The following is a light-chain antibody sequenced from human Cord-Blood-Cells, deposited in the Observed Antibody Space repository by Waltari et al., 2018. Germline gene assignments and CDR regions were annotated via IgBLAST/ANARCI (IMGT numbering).Light chain of an antibody. V-gene: IGKV3-20*01. Sequence: EIVLTQSPGTLSLSPRERATLSCRVSQSVSSSYLAWYQQKPGQAPRLLIYGASSRATGIPDRFSGSGSGTDFTLTISRLEPEDFAVYYCQQYGSSPTFGGGTKVEIK. CDR2: GAS. CDR3: QQYGSSPT. CDR1: QSVSSSY. J-gene: IGKJ4*01.